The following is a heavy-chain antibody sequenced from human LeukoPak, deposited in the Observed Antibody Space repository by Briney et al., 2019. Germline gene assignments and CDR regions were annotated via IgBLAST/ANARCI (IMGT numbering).Heavy chain of an antibody. J-gene: IGHJ4*02. CDR2: INPSGGST. D-gene: IGHD5-18*01. CDR3: ARDEGYSYGSGHFDY. V-gene: IGHV1-46*03. CDR1: GYTFTSYY. Sequence: ASVKVSCKASGYTFTSYYMHWVRQAPGQGPEWMGIINPSGGSTSYAQKFQGRVTMTRDTSTSTVYMELSSLRSEDTAVYYCARDEGYSYGSGHFDYWGQGTLVTVSS.